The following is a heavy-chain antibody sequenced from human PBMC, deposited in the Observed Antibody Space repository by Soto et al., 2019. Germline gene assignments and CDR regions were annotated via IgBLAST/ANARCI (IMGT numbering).Heavy chain of an antibody. CDR2: IYYSGST. CDR3: ARHGYYVPYWYFDL. V-gene: IGHV4-59*08. D-gene: IGHD3-10*02. Sequence: QVQLQESGPGLVKTSETLSLTCTVSGGSISSYYWSWIRQPPGKGLEWIGYIYYSGSTNYNPSLKSRVTISVDTSKNQFSLKLSSVTAADTAVYYCARHGYYVPYWYFDLWGRGTLVTVSS. CDR1: GGSISSYY. J-gene: IGHJ2*01.